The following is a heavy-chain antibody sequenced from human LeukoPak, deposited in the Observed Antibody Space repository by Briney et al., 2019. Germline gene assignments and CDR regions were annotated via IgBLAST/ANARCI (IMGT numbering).Heavy chain of an antibody. V-gene: IGHV3-21*01. Sequence: PGRSLRLSCAASGFTFSAYSMNWVRQAPGKGLEWVSSISIESSYIYYVDSVKGRFTISRDNAKNSLYLQMNSLRAEDTAVYYCARAPSTIAAHFDYWGQGTLVTVSS. CDR1: GFTFSAYS. D-gene: IGHD6-13*01. J-gene: IGHJ4*02. CDR3: ARAPSTIAAHFDY. CDR2: ISIESSYI.